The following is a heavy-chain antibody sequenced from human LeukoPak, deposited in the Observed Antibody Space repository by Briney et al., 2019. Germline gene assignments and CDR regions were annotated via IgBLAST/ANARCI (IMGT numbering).Heavy chain of an antibody. CDR2: INHSGST. V-gene: IGHV4-34*01. CDR1: GGSFSGYY. Sequence: PSETLSLTCADYGGSFSGYYWSWIRQPPGKGLEWIGEINHSGSTNYNPSLKSRVTISVDTSKNQFSLELSSVTAADTAVYYCAREGEGGYWGQGTLVTVSS. D-gene: IGHD2-15*01. J-gene: IGHJ4*02. CDR3: AREGEGGY.